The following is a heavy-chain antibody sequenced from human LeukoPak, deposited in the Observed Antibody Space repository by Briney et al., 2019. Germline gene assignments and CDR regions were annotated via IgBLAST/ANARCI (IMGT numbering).Heavy chain of an antibody. CDR3: AKDTRYYDSSGKPNPAFDY. D-gene: IGHD3-22*01. J-gene: IGHJ4*02. Sequence: PGGSLRLSCAASGFTFSSYAMSWVRQAPGKGLEWVSAISGSGGSTYYADSVKGRFTISRDNSKNTLYLQMNSLRAEDTAVYYCAKDTRYYDSSGKPNPAFDYWGQGTLVTVSS. CDR1: GFTFSSYA. CDR2: ISGSGGST. V-gene: IGHV3-23*01.